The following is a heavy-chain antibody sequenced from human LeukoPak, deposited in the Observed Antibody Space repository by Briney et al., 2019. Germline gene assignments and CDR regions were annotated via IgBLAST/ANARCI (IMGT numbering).Heavy chain of an antibody. CDR1: GFTFSSYG. Sequence: AGGSLRLSCAASGFTFSSYGMNWVRQAPGKGLVWVSRIISDGTSATYADFVKGRFTMSRDNARNTLYLEMNSLRADDTAVYYCARDARYNIDVWGQGTTVTVSS. J-gene: IGHJ6*02. V-gene: IGHV3-74*01. CDR2: IISDGTSA. CDR3: ARDARYNIDV. D-gene: IGHD3-9*01.